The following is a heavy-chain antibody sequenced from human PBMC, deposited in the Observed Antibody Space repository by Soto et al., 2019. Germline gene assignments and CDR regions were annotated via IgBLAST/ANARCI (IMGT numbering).Heavy chain of an antibody. CDR3: ACIFSGGYGYGFYYYGMDV. Sequence: SETLSLTCAVSGGPITSRTYYWGWIRQPPGKGLEWIGSIYYSGSTYYNPSLKSRVTISVDTSKNQFSLKLSSVTAADTAVYYCACIFSGGYGYGFYYYGMDVWRQGTTVTVSS. V-gene: IGHV4-39*01. CDR1: GGPITSRTYY. CDR2: IYYSGST. J-gene: IGHJ6*02. D-gene: IGHD5-18*01.